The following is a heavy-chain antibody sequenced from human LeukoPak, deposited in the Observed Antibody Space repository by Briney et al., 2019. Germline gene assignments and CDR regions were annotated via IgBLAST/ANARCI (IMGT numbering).Heavy chain of an antibody. J-gene: IGHJ4*02. Sequence: ASVKVSCKASGYTFTNYGISWVRQAPGQGLEWMGWISAYTGNTNYAQRLQGRVTMTTDTSTSTVYMELRSLRSDDTAVYYCARAGWYTSSSGACDNCGQGTLVTVSS. V-gene: IGHV1-18*01. D-gene: IGHD6-6*01. CDR2: ISAYTGNT. CDR1: GYTFTNYG. CDR3: ARAGWYTSSSGACDN.